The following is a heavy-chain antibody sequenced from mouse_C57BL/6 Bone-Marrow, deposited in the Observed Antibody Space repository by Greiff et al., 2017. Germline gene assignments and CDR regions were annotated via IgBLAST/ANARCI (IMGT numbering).Heavy chain of an antibody. CDR3: AREGFYNDYSWFAY. CDR1: GFTFSSYA. CDR2: ISDGVSYT. D-gene: IGHD2-3*01. V-gene: IGHV5-4*01. J-gene: IGHJ3*01. Sequence: EVMLVESGGGLVKPGGSLKLSCAASGFTFSSYAMSWVRQTPEKRLEWVATISDGVSYTYYPDNVKGRFTISRDNAKNNLYLQMSHLKSEDTAMYYCAREGFYNDYSWFAYWGQGTLVTVSA.